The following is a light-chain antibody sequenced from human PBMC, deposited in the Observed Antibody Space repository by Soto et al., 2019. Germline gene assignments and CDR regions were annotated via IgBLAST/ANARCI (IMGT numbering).Light chain of an antibody. Sequence: DMQMNQSPSTLSATVGDRVTIACRASLSVSNWLTWYQQKPGKTPNLLIYDASSLESGVPSRFSGSGSGTEFTLAISSLQPDDFATYYCQQYNSYWTFGQGTKVDIK. CDR1: LSVSNW. CDR2: DAS. V-gene: IGKV1-5*01. J-gene: IGKJ1*01. CDR3: QQYNSYWT.